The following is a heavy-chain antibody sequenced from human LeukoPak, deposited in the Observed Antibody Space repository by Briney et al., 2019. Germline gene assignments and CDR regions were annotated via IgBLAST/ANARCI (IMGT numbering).Heavy chain of an antibody. D-gene: IGHD7-27*01. V-gene: IGHV4-59*08. Sequence: SETLSLTCSVSAGSIRTYYWSWIRQPPGRGLEWIGYIFDSENTNYNPSLKSRVTMSIDTSKNQFSLKLSSVTAADTAVYYCGRHGEEGILSYWYFDLWGRGTLVTVSS. J-gene: IGHJ2*01. CDR2: IFDSENT. CDR3: GRHGEEGILSYWYFDL. CDR1: AGSIRTYY.